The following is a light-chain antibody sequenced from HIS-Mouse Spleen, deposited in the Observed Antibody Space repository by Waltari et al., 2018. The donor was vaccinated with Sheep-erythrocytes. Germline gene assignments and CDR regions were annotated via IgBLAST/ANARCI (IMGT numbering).Light chain of an antibody. Sequence: SYELTQPPSVSVSPGQTARITCSGEKLGDKYASWYQQKPGQSPVLVLYQDSKRPSGIPERFSGSNSGNTATLTISGTQAMDEADYYCQAWDSSTAVFGGGTKLTVL. J-gene: IGLJ2*01. CDR1: KLGDKY. CDR2: QDS. CDR3: QAWDSSTAV. V-gene: IGLV3-1*01.